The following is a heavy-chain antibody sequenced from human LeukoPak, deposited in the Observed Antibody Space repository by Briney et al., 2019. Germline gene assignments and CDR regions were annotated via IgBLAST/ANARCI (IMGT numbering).Heavy chain of an antibody. D-gene: IGHD4-17*01. V-gene: IGHV3-23*01. Sequence: GGSLRLSCAASGFTFSSYAMSWVRQAPGKGLEWVSAISGSGGSTYYADSVKGRFTISRDNSKNTLYLQMNSLRAEDTAVYYCAKDHDYGDYEDWFDPWGQGTLVTVSS. CDR3: AKDHDYGDYEDWFDP. CDR1: GFTFSSYA. J-gene: IGHJ5*02. CDR2: ISGSGGST.